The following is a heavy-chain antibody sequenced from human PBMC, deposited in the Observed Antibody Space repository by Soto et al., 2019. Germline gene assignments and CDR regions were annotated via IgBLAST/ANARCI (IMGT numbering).Heavy chain of an antibody. CDR3: AKAISGYIAPLDY. Sequence: EVQLLESGGGLVQPGGSLRLSCVASGFTFSTYGMNWVRQAPGKGLEWVSVITGSGGSTYYADSVKGPFTISRDTSRNTLYEQMNSLRAEDTAVYYCAKAISGYIAPLDYWGQGAGVTVSS. CDR2: ITGSGGST. D-gene: IGHD5-12*01. CDR1: GFTFSTYG. V-gene: IGHV3-23*01. J-gene: IGHJ4*02.